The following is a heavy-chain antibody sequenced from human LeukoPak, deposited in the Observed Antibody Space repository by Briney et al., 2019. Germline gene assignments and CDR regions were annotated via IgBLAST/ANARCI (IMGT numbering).Heavy chain of an antibody. CDR1: GGSFSGYY. D-gene: IGHD3-22*01. Sequence: SETLSLTCAVYGGSFSGYYRSWIRQPPGKGLEWIGEINHSGSTNYNPSLKSRVTISVDASKNQFSLKLSSVTAADTAVYYCARAHNDYYDSSGLDYWGQGTLVTVSS. V-gene: IGHV4-34*01. CDR3: ARAHNDYYDSSGLDY. J-gene: IGHJ4*02. CDR2: INHSGST.